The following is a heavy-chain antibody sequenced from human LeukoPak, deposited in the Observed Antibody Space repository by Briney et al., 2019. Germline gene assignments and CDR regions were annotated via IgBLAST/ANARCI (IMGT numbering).Heavy chain of an antibody. Sequence: GGSLRLSCAASGFTFSSYWMHWVRQAPGKGLVWVSRLNGDGSSPSYADSVKGRFTISRDNAKNTLYLQMNSLRAEDTAVYYCARDPSNWNGYFDYWGQGTLVTVSS. CDR3: ARDPSNWNGYFDY. CDR1: GFTFSSYW. D-gene: IGHD1-1*01. CDR2: LNGDGSSP. V-gene: IGHV3-74*01. J-gene: IGHJ4*02.